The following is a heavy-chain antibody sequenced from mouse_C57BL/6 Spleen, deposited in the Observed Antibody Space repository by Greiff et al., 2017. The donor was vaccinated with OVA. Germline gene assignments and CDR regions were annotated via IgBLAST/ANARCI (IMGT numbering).Heavy chain of an antibody. D-gene: IGHD1-1*01. CDR3: TRWGYYGSRGDLYFGV. Sequence: VQLQQSGTVLARPGASVKMSCKTSGYTFTSSWMHWVKQRPGQGLEWIGAIYPGYSDTSYNQKFKGKAKLTAVTSASTAYMELSSLTKEDSAVYYCTRWGYYGSRGDLYFGVWGTGTTVTV. V-gene: IGHV1-5*01. CDR1: GYTFTSSW. CDR2: IYPGYSDT. J-gene: IGHJ1*03.